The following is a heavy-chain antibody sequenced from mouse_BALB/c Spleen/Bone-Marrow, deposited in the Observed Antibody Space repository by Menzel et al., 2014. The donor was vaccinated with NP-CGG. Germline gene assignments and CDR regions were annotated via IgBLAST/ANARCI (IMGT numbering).Heavy chain of an antibody. D-gene: IGHD3-1*01. Sequence: EVMLVESGGDLVKPGGSLKLSCAASGFTFSNYGMSWVRRTPDKRLEWVATISSGGSYTYFPDSVKGRFTISGDNAKNTLYLQMNSLKSEDAAMYYCARLAPDYAMDYWGQGTSVTVSS. V-gene: IGHV5-6*01. CDR3: ARLAPDYAMDY. CDR2: ISSGGSYT. CDR1: GFTFSNYG. J-gene: IGHJ4*01.